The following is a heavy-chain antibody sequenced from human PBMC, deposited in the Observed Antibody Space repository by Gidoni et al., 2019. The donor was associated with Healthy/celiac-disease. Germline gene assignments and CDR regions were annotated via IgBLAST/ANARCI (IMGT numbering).Heavy chain of an antibody. V-gene: IGHV3-64D*06. CDR1: GFPFSSYA. CDR3: VKGPRGGSSSSDY. D-gene: IGHD6-6*01. Sequence: EVQLVESGGGLVQPGRSLRLSCSASGFPFSSYAMHWVRQAPGKGLEYVSAISSNGGSTDYADSGKGRFAISRDNSKNTLYLQMSSLRAEDTAVYYCVKGPRGGSSSSDYWGQGTLVTVSS. J-gene: IGHJ4*02. CDR2: ISSNGGST.